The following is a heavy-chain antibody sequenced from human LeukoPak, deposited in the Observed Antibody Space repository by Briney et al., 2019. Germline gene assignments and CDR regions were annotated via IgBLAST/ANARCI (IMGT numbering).Heavy chain of an antibody. J-gene: IGHJ6*03. Sequence: AGSLRLSCAASGFSFSDYGMNWVRQAPGQGLQGVAFIRHDGGKISYENSVKGQFTISTDNSQNTVSLQVNNLKTEDTALYYCAKTFFSDGSGHYYYMDVWGKGTTVTVSS. CDR3: AKTFFSDGSGHYYYMDV. CDR2: IRHDGGKI. V-gene: IGHV3-30*02. D-gene: IGHD3-3*01. CDR1: GFSFSDYG.